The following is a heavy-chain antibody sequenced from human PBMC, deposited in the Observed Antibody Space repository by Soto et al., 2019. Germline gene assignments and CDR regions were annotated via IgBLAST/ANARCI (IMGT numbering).Heavy chain of an antibody. J-gene: IGHJ4*02. CDR2: IKSKTDGGTT. V-gene: IGHV3-15*07. D-gene: IGHD4-17*01. Sequence: GGSLRLSCAASGFTFGNAWMNWVRQAPGKGLEWVGRIKSKTDGGTTDYAAPVKGRFTISRDDSKNTLYLQMNSLKTEDTAVYYCTTDPPREPDYGDYYYFDYWGQGTLVTVSS. CDR1: GFTFGNAW. CDR3: TTDPPREPDYGDYYYFDY.